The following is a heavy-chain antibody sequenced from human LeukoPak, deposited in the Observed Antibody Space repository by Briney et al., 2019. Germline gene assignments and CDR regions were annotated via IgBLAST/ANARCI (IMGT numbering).Heavy chain of an antibody. Sequence: GGSLRLSCAASGFTFSSYGMHWVRQAPGKGLEWVAVISYDGSNKYYADSAKGRFTISRDNSKNTLYLQMNSLRAEDTAVYYCAKDGYCSGGSCYGFDYWGQGTLVTVSS. V-gene: IGHV3-30*18. CDR1: GFTFSSYG. D-gene: IGHD2-15*01. CDR3: AKDGYCSGGSCYGFDY. J-gene: IGHJ4*02. CDR2: ISYDGSNK.